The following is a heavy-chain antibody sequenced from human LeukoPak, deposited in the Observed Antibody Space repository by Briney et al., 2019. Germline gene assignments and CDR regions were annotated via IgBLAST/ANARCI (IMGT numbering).Heavy chain of an antibody. Sequence: PGGSLRLSCAASGFTVSSNYMSWVRQAPGKGLEWVSIIYTGGSTYYADSVKGRFPISRDNSKNTLYLQMNSLRAEDTAVYYCAGSGSRYYFDSWGQGTLVTVSS. CDR1: GFTVSSNY. J-gene: IGHJ4*02. CDR3: AGSGSRYYFDS. CDR2: IYTGGST. V-gene: IGHV3-53*01. D-gene: IGHD3-3*01.